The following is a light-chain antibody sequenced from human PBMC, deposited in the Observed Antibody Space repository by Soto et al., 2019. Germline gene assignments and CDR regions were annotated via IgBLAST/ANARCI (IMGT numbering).Light chain of an antibody. CDR2: EVS. J-gene: IGKJ4*01. V-gene: IGKV2-24*01. CDR3: MQTPQFPLT. CDR1: QSLVHSDGNTY. Sequence: DIVLTQTPLSSPVTLGQPASISCRSSQSLVHSDGNTYLNWLQQRPGQPPRLLIYEVSNRFSGVPDIFSGSGAGTDFTLEISRVEAEDVGVYYCMQTPQFPLTFGGGTKVEIK.